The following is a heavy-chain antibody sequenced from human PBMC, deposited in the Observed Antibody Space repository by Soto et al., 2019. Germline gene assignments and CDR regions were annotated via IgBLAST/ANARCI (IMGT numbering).Heavy chain of an antibody. CDR1: GFTFSSYW. V-gene: IGHV3-74*01. Sequence: EVQLVESGGGLVQPGGSLRLSCAASGFTFSSYWMHWVRQAPGKGLVWVSRSNSDGSSTSYADSVKGRFTISRDNAKNTLYLQLNSLRAEDTAVYYCARGDRTAAYYYYYGMDVWGQGTTVTVSS. J-gene: IGHJ6*02. CDR3: ARGDRTAAYYYYYGMDV. D-gene: IGHD1-1*01. CDR2: SNSDGSST.